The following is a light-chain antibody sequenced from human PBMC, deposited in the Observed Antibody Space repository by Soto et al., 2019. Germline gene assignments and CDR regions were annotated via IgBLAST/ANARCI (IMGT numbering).Light chain of an antibody. CDR2: KDS. V-gene: IGLV3-25*03. J-gene: IGLJ2*01. CDR1: ALPKQY. Sequence: SYELTQPASVSVSTGQTARITCSGDALPKQYAYWYQQKPGQAPVLVIYKDSERPSGIPERFSGSSSGTTVTLTISGVQAEDEADYYCQSADSSGTYPVFGGGTKLTV. CDR3: QSADSSGTYPV.